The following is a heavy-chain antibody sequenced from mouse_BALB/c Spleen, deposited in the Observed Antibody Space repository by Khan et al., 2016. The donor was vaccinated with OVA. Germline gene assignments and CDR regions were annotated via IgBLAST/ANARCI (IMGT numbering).Heavy chain of an antibody. CDR2: INTYSGEA. D-gene: IGHD2-14*01. J-gene: IGHJ3*01. CDR1: GYTFTNYG. V-gene: IGHV9-3-1*01. Sequence: QIQLVQSGPELKKPGETVKISCKASGYTFTNYGMDWVKQAPGKGLKWMGWINTYSGEATYPDDFKGRFAFSLETSASTAYLQINNLKDEDTATFFCSGREYYRSFAYWGQGTLVTVSA. CDR3: SGREYYRSFAY.